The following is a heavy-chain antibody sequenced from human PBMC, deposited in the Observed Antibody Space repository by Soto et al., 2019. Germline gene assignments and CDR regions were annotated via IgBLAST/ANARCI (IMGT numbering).Heavy chain of an antibody. CDR2: ISYDGSNK. J-gene: IGHJ3*02. Sequence: GGSLRLSCAASGFTFSSYGMHWVRQAPGKGLEWVAVISYDGSNKYYADSVKGRFTISRDNSKNTLYLQMNSLRAEDTAVYYCATTYYDILTGYLSPDLTPNDAFDIWGQGTMLTVSS. CDR1: GFTFSSYG. V-gene: IGHV3-30*03. D-gene: IGHD3-9*01. CDR3: ATTYYDILTGYLSPDLTPNDAFDI.